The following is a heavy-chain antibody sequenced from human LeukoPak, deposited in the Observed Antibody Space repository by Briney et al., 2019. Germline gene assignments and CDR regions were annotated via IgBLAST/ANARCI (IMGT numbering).Heavy chain of an antibody. Sequence: PSETLSLTCAVYGGSFSGYYWSWIRQPPGKGLGWIGEINHSGSTNYNPSLKSRVTISVDTSKNQFSLKLSSVTAADTAVYYCARHPVFGGSYSPDFDYWGQGTLVTVSS. CDR2: INHSGST. J-gene: IGHJ4*02. CDR3: ARHPVFGGSYSPDFDY. D-gene: IGHD1-26*01. V-gene: IGHV4-34*01. CDR1: GGSFSGYY.